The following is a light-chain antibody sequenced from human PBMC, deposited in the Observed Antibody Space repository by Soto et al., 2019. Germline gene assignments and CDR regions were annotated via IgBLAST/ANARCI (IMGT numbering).Light chain of an antibody. V-gene: IGKV3-20*01. J-gene: IGKJ1*01. CDR1: QSVRSSY. CDR3: QQYGTSPWT. Sequence: EVVLTQSPGTLSLSPGETATLSCRASQSVRSSYLAWYHQKPGQAPRLLIYGASSRATGIPDRFSGSGSGTDFTLTISRLLPEDFAVYYCQQYGTSPWTFGQGTKVEIK. CDR2: GAS.